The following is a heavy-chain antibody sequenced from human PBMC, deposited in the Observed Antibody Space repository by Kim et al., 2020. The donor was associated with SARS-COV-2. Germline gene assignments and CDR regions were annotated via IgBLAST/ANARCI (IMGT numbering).Heavy chain of an antibody. CDR2: IGPTGDT. V-gene: IGHV3-13*01. CDR3: AGDLGGVGYFVL. CDR1: GFTFCSYA. J-gene: IGHJ2*01. D-gene: IGHD3-3*01. Sequence: GGSLRLSCAASGFTFCSYAMHWVRQAPGKGLEWVSAIGPTGDTYPQAAVKGRCTISCENANNSLHLQLNSLRAGDTAADYCAGDLGGVGYFVLWCRGTL.